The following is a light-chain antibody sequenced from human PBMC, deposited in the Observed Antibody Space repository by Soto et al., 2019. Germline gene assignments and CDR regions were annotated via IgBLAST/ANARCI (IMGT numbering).Light chain of an antibody. V-gene: IGLV2-14*03. J-gene: IGLJ2*01. Sequence: QSALTQPASVSGSPGQSITISCTGTSSDVGDYNYVSWYQQHPGKAPKLMIYDVNNRPSGASSRFSASKSGNSASLTISGLQAEDEADYYCNSYSSSSTLVVFGGGTKVTVL. CDR3: NSYSSSSTLVV. CDR2: DVN. CDR1: SSDVGDYNY.